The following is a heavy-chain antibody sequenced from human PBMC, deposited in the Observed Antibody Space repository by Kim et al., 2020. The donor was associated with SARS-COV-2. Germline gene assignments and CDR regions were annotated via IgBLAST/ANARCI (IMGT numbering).Heavy chain of an antibody. Sequence: GGSLRLSCAASGFTFDDYAMHWVRQAPGKGLEWFSLISGDGGSTNYADSVKGRFTISRDNSKNSLYLQMNSLRTEDTALYYCAKDIQELGYCSGGSCHRGSGAADYWGQGTLVTVSS. D-gene: IGHD2-15*01. CDR3: AKDIQELGYCSGGSCHRGSGAADY. J-gene: IGHJ4*02. V-gene: IGHV3-43*02. CDR1: GFTFDDYA. CDR2: ISGDGGST.